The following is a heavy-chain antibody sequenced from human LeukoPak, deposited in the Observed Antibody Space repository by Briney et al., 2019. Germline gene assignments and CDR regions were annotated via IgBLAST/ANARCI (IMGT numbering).Heavy chain of an antibody. D-gene: IGHD5-18*01. V-gene: IGHV3-23*01. CDR1: GFTFSSDA. Sequence: GGSLRLSCAASGFTFSSDAMSWVRQAPGKGLEWVSAIRANAGSTYYADSVKGQFTISRDSSKNTLYLQMNSLRAEDTAVYYCARGHSYGYGWFDPWGQGTLVTVSS. CDR3: ARGHSYGYGWFDP. CDR2: IRANAGST. J-gene: IGHJ5*02.